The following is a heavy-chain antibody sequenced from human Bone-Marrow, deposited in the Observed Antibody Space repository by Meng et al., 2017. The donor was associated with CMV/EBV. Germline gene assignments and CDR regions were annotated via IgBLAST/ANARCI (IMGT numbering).Heavy chain of an antibody. V-gene: IGHV1-2*02. CDR2: INPNSGGT. J-gene: IGHJ3*02. CDR1: GYTFTGYY. CDR3: ARGHGVAAAYDAFDM. D-gene: IGHD2-15*01. Sequence: ASVKVSCKASGYTFTGYYMHWVRQAPGQGLEWMGWINPNSGGTNYAQKFQGRVTMTRDTSISTAYMELSRLRSDDTAVYYCARGHGVAAAYDAFDMWGQGTMVTVSS.